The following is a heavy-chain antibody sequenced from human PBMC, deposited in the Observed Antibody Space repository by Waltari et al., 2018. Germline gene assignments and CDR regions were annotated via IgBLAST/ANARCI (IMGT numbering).Heavy chain of an antibody. CDR1: GGSISSYY. D-gene: IGHD6-13*01. Sequence: QVQLQESGPGLVKPSETLSLPCTVSGGSISSYYWSWIRQPPGKGLEWIGYIYYSGSTNYNPSLKSRVTISVDTSKNQFSLNLSSVTAADTAVYYCARVSSSRSYYYMDVWGKGTTVTVSS. V-gene: IGHV4-59*01. J-gene: IGHJ6*03. CDR2: IYYSGST. CDR3: ARVSSSRSYYYMDV.